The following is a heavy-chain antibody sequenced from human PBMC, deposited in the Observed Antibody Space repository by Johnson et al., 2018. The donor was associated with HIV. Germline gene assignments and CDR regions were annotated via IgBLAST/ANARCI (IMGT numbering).Heavy chain of an antibody. Sequence: VQLVESGGGVVQPGGSLRLSCAVSGFTFSNFAMHWVRQAPGKGLEYVSAISSNGIGTYYANSVDGRFTISRDNDKNTLYLEMGSLRVEDMAVYHCARSRGPMRKDAFDSWGQGTKVTVSA. CDR2: ISSNGIGT. CDR1: GFTFSNFA. CDR3: ARSRGPMRKDAFDS. V-gene: IGHV3-64*01. D-gene: IGHD3-10*01. J-gene: IGHJ3*02.